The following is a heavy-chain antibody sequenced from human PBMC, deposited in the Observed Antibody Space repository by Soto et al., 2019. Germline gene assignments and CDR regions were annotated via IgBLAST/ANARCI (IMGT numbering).Heavy chain of an antibody. CDR2: IYYSGST. D-gene: IGHD5-18*01. CDR1: GGSISSYY. V-gene: IGHV4-59*01. CDR3: ARVIQLWSRDWFDP. J-gene: IGHJ5*02. Sequence: LSLTCTVSGGSISSYYWSWIRQPPGKGLEWIGYIYYSGSTNYNPSLKSRVTISVDTSKNQFSLKLSSVTAADTAVYYCARVIQLWSRDWFDPWGQGTLVTV.